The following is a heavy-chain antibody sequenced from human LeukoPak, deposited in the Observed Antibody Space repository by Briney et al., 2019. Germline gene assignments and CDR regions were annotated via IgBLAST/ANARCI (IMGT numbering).Heavy chain of an antibody. J-gene: IGHJ3*02. CDR1: GGSISSYY. V-gene: IGHV4-59*01. CDR2: IYYSGST. Sequence: SETLSLTCTVSGGSISSYYWSWLRQPPGKGLEWIGYIYYSGSTNYNPSLKSRVTISVDTSKNQFSLKLSSVTAADTAVYYCASSQRWGYDSSGYSRRDAFDIWGQGTMVTVSS. CDR3: ASSQRWGYDSSGYSRRDAFDI. D-gene: IGHD3-22*01.